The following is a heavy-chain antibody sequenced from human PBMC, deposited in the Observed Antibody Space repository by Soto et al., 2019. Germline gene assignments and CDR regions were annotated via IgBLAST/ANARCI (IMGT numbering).Heavy chain of an antibody. D-gene: IGHD2-2*01. J-gene: IGHJ4*02. Sequence: GESLKISCAASGFTFSNAWMSWVRQAPGKGLEWVGRIKSKTDGGTTDYAAPVKGRFTISRDDSKNTLYLQMNSLKTEDTAVYYCTTEPEYQLLEWYYWGQGTLVTVSS. V-gene: IGHV3-15*01. CDR1: GFTFSNAW. CDR3: TTEPEYQLLEWYY. CDR2: IKSKTDGGTT.